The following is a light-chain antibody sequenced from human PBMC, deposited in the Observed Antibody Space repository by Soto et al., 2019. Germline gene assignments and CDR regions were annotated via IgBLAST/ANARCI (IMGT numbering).Light chain of an antibody. CDR2: AAS. CDR1: QSISSY. Sequence: DIQMTQSPSSLSASVGDRVTITCRASQSISSYLNWYQQKPGKAPKLLIYAASTLQSGVPSRFSGSGSGTDFTLIISSLQPEDFATYYCQQSYSIPLTFGQGTKLEIK. V-gene: IGKV1-39*01. J-gene: IGKJ2*01. CDR3: QQSYSIPLT.